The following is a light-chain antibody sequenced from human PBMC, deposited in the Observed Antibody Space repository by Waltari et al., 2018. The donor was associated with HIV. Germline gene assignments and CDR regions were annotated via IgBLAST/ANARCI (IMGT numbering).Light chain of an antibody. CDR2: EAS. CDR3: QQYNFYSGLT. V-gene: IGKV1-5*03. CDR1: QSIGTC. Sequence: DIQLTQSTSTLSASIGDRVTITCRASQSIGTCLAWYQQKPGKAPKLLIYEASTLESGVPSRFSGRGSGTEFTLTISSLQPDDFATYYCQQYNFYSGLTFGGGTTVEIK. J-gene: IGKJ4*01.